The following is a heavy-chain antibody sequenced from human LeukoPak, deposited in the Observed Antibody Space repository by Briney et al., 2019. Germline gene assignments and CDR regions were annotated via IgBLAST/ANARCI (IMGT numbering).Heavy chain of an antibody. CDR3: AKVGIYTYFRGGFDY. D-gene: IGHD2/OR15-2a*01. CDR1: GFTFSSYG. V-gene: IGHV3-30*02. J-gene: IGHJ4*02. CDR2: IRYDGSNK. Sequence: GGSLRLSCAASGFTFSSYGMHWVLQAPGKGLEWVAFIRYDGSNKYYADSVKGRFTISRDNSKNTLYLQMNSLRAEDTAVYYCAKVGIYTYFRGGFDYWGQGTLVTVSS.